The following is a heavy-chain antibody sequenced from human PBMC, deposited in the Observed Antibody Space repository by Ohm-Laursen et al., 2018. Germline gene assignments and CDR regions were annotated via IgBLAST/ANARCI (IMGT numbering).Heavy chain of an antibody. D-gene: IGHD6-19*01. CDR3: ARVRGSGWYFGAFDI. J-gene: IGHJ3*02. CDR2: IYTSGST. Sequence: GTLSLTCTVSGGSISSYYWSWIRQPAGKGLEWIGRIYTSGSTNYNPSLKSRVTISVDTSKNQFSLKLSSVTAADKAVYYRARVRGSGWYFGAFDIWGQGTMVTVSS. CDR1: GGSISSYY. V-gene: IGHV4-4*07.